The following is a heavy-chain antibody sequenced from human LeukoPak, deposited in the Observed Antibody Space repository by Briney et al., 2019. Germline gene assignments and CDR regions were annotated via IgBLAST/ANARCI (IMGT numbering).Heavy chain of an antibody. Sequence: SETLSLACSVSGYSIGSGYFWGWLRQSPGKGLQWIANIFHNGDKYFTPSLTGRVTISVDTSKNQFSLRLDSVTAADTAIYYCARAGGTEKTVHWGAFDFWGQGSPVVVSS. CDR1: GYSIGSGYF. CDR2: IFHNGDK. V-gene: IGHV4-38-2*02. D-gene: IGHD7-27*01. CDR3: ARAGGTEKTVHWGAFDF. J-gene: IGHJ3*01.